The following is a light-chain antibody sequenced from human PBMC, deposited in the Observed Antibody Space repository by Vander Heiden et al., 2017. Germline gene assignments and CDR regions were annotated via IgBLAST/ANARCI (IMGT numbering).Light chain of an antibody. J-gene: IGKJ3*01. Sequence: IQMTQSPSTLSASVGDRVTVTCRASQSIGGWLAWYQQKPGKVPKLLIYQASTLESGVPSRFSGSGSGTEFTLTITSLQPDDFATYYCQQYNTFSFTFGPGTKVDIK. V-gene: IGKV1-5*03. CDR2: QAS. CDR1: QSIGGW. CDR3: QQYNTFSFT.